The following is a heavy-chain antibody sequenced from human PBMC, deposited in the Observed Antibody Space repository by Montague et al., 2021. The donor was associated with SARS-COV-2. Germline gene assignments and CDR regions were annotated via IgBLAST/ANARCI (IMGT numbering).Heavy chain of an antibody. J-gene: IGHJ3*02. CDR2: IYRSGTT. Sequence: SETQSLTCTVSGFSIGSGDYWGWIRQPPGKGLEWIGGIYRSGTTXYNPSLQSRLTMSIDTSTNQFSLRLTSVTAADTAVFFCVREKAGGLRNVFDIWGQGTTVTVSS. V-gene: IGHV4-38-2*02. CDR1: GFSIGSGDY. CDR3: VREKAGGLRNVFDI.